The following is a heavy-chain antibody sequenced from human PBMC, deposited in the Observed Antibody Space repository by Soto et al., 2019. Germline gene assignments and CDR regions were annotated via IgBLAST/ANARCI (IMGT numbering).Heavy chain of an antibody. J-gene: IGHJ6*02. D-gene: IGHD6-13*01. CDR2: IWYDGSNK. CDR1: GFTFSSYG. CDR3: AREMEAAGYYYYYGMDV. Sequence: PGGSLRLSCAASGFTFSSYGMHWVRQAPGKGLEWVAVIWYDGSNKYYADSVKGRFTISRDNSKNTLYLQMNSLRAEDTAVYYCAREMEAAGYYYYYGMDVWGQGTTVTVSS. V-gene: IGHV3-33*01.